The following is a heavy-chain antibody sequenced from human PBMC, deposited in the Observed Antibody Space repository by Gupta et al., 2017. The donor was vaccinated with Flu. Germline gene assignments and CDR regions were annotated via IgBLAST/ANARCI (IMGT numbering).Heavy chain of an antibody. CDR3: ARDSRILEWYDYYYGMDV. CDR2: IYTSGST. J-gene: IGHJ6*02. D-gene: IGHD3-3*01. CDR1: GGSISSYY. Sequence: QVQLQESGPGLVKPSETLSLTCTVSGGSISSYYWSWIRQPAGKGLEWIGRIYTSGSTNYNPSLKSRVTMSVDTSKNQFSLKLSSVTAADTAVYYCARDSRILEWYDYYYGMDVWGQGTTVTVSS. V-gene: IGHV4-4*07.